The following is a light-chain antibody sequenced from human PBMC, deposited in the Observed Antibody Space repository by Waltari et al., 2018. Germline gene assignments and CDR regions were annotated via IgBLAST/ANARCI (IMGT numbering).Light chain of an antibody. V-gene: IGLV1-40*01. CDR2: GSS. J-gene: IGLJ1*01. Sequence: QSVLTQPPSVSGAPGQRVTISCTGRNSNIGAGYDVQWYQQLPGTPPTLLISGSSNRHSGVPDRFSGSKSGTSASLAITGLQAEDEADYYCQSYDSSLSGCVFGTGTKVTVL. CDR3: QSYDSSLSGCV. CDR1: NSNIGAGYD.